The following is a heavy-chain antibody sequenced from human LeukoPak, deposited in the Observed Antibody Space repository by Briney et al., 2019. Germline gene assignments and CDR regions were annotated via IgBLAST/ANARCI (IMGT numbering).Heavy chain of an antibody. J-gene: IGHJ4*02. V-gene: IGHV5-51*01. Sequence: GGSLKISCKGSGYSFTSYWIAWVRHMPGKGLEWMGIIYPGDSDTRYNPSFQGQVTISADKSISAAYLQWSNLKASDTAMYYCARRLPSVETFDYWGQGTLVTVSS. CDR2: IYPGDSDT. D-gene: IGHD5-24*01. CDR1: GYSFTSYW. CDR3: ARRLPSVETFDY.